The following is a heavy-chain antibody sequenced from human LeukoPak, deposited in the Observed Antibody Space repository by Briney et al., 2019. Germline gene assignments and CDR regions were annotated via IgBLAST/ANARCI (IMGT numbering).Heavy chain of an antibody. CDR2: IYHSGST. CDR1: GYSISSGYY. J-gene: IGHJ4*02. Sequence: SSETLSLTCTVSGYSISSGYYWGWIRQPPGKGLEWIGSIYHSGSTYYNPSLKCRVTISVDTSKNQFSLKLSSVTAADTAVYYCARDAVVEEFDYWGQGTLVTVSS. CDR3: ARDAVVEEFDY. D-gene: IGHD2-15*01. V-gene: IGHV4-38-2*02.